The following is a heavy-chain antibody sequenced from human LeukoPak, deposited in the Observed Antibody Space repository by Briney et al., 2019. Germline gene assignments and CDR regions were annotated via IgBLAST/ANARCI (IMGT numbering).Heavy chain of an antibody. CDR1: GFTFSRYD. V-gene: IGHV3-30*03. J-gene: IGHJ3*02. CDR3: ARGWNTTPRSGFDI. CDR2: ILKDGSNK. D-gene: IGHD1/OR15-1a*01. Sequence: GGSLRLSCAASGFTFSRYDMHWVRQAPGKGLDWVAVILKDGSNKYYADSVKGRFTISRDNVKNTLFLQMNSLGAEDTALYYCARGWNTTPRSGFDIWGLGTMVTVSS.